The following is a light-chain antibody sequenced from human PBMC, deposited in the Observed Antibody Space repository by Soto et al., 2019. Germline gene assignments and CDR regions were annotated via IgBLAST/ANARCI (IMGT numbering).Light chain of an antibody. V-gene: IGLV2-14*01. CDR1: SSDIGGYDY. CDR3: SSYTSRSIVV. J-gene: IGLJ2*01. Sequence: QAVVTQPASVSGSPGQSITISCTGTSSDIGGYDYVSWYRQHPGKAPKLLIYEVIHRPSGVSNRFSGSKSGNTASLTISGLQADDEADYYCSSYTSRSIVVFGGGTKLTVL. CDR2: EVI.